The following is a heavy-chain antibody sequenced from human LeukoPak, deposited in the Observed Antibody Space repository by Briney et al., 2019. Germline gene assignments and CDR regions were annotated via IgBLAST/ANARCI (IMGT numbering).Heavy chain of an antibody. CDR2: IKQDGSEK. CDR3: ARAAALDH. CDR1: GVTFSSYW. V-gene: IGHV3-7*01. J-gene: IGHJ4*02. Sequence: PGGSLRLSCAASGVTFSSYWMSLVRQAPGKGLEWVANIKQDGSEKYSVDSVKGRFTVSRDNAKNSLFLQMNSLRAEDTAVYYCARAAALDHWGQGTLVTVSS. D-gene: IGHD6-13*01.